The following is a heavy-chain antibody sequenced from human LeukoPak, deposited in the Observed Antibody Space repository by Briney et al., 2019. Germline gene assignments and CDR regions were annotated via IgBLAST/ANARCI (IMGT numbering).Heavy chain of an antibody. CDR2: ITRNSETI. Sequence: PGGSLRLSCAASGFTFSGYSLNWVRQAPGKRLEWVSYITRNSETIYYADSVKGRFTISRDNAKKLLFLQMNSLRTEDTAVYYCATNGDYPFDSWGQGTLVTVSS. CDR3: ATNGDYPFDS. J-gene: IGHJ4*02. V-gene: IGHV3-48*01. D-gene: IGHD4-17*01. CDR1: GFTFSGYS.